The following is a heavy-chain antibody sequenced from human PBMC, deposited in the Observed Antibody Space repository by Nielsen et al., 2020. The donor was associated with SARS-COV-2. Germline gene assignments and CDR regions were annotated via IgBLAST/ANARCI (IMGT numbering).Heavy chain of an antibody. Sequence: SETLSLTCAVYGGSFSGYYWSWIRQPPGKGLEWIGEINHSGSTNYNPSLKSRVTISVDTSKNQFSLKLSSVTAADTAVYYCARSMTTVTTPWDYWGQGTLVTVSS. J-gene: IGHJ4*02. CDR3: ARSMTTVTTPWDY. V-gene: IGHV4-34*01. D-gene: IGHD4-17*01. CDR2: INHSGST. CDR1: GGSFSGYY.